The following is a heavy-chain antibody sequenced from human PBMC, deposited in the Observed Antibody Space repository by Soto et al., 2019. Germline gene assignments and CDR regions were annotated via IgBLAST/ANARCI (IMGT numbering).Heavy chain of an antibody. Sequence: QARLVQSGAEGKKPGASVKVSCKASGYTFTTYGVSWVRHAPGQGLEWMGWISPYSRDTDFAPKFLCRISLTSDTSTRTAYIDISNLRTDDTAVYFCARAPRYDNILWWLYYYALDVCGQGTPVTVSS. J-gene: IGHJ6*02. CDR1: GYTFTTYG. CDR3: ARAPRYDNILWWLYYYALDV. V-gene: IGHV1-18*01. CDR2: ISPYSRDT. D-gene: IGHD3-9*01.